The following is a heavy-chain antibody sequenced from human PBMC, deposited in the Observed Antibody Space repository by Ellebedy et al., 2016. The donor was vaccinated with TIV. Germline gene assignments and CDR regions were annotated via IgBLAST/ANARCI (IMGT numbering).Heavy chain of an antibody. Sequence: GESLKISCTGSGFTFGDYAMSWFRQAPGKGLEWVGFIRSRVYGGTTEYAASVKGRFTISRDDSKSIAYLQMNSLKTEDTAVYYCCFSYGDYYVDAFDIWGQGTMVTVSS. CDR1: GFTFGDYA. V-gene: IGHV3-49*03. J-gene: IGHJ3*02. CDR2: IRSRVYGGTT. D-gene: IGHD4-17*01. CDR3: CFSYGDYYVDAFDI.